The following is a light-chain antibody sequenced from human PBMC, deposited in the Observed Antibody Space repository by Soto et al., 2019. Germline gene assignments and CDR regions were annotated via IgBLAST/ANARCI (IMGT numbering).Light chain of an antibody. CDR2: SNT. V-gene: IGLV1-44*01. Sequence: QSVLTQPPSASGTPGQRVTISCSGSSSNIGSNTVNWYQQLPGTAPKLLIYSNTQRPSGVPDRFSGSKSGTSASLAISGLQSEDEADYYCAAWDDSLKVVLGGGTKLTVL. CDR1: SSNIGSNT. CDR3: AAWDDSLKVV. J-gene: IGLJ2*01.